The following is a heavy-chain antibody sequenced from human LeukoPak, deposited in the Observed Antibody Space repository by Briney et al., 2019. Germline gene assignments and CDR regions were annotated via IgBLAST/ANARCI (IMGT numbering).Heavy chain of an antibody. Sequence: GASVKVSCKASGGTFSSYAISWVRQAPGQGLEWMGWISAYNGNTNYAQKLQGRVTMTTDTSTSTAYMELRSLRSDDTAVYYCAREKYVWGSYRWGEKEKFDYWGQGTLVTVSS. V-gene: IGHV1-18*01. CDR2: ISAYNGNT. D-gene: IGHD3-16*02. CDR3: AREKYVWGSYRWGEKEKFDY. J-gene: IGHJ4*02. CDR1: GGTFSSYA.